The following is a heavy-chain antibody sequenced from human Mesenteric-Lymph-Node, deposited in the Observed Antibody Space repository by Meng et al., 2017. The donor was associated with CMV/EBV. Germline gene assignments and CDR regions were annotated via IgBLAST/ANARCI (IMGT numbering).Heavy chain of an antibody. CDR1: GFTFNIYS. J-gene: IGHJ4*02. CDR3: ATRPRLLDY. CDR2: ISASSHSI. Sequence: GESLKISCAASGFTFNIYSMNWVRQAPGKGLEWVSSISASSHSIYYADSVMGRFTISRDNAKNSLYLQMNSLRAEDTAVYYCATRPRLLDYWGQGTLVTVSS. V-gene: IGHV3-21*01. D-gene: IGHD4-11*01.